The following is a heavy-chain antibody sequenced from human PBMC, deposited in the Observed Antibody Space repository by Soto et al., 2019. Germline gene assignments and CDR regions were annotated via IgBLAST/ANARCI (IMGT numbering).Heavy chain of an antibody. D-gene: IGHD2-15*01. CDR1: GGTFSSYT. Sequence: QVQLVQSGAEVKKPGSSVKVSCKASGGTFSSYTISWVRQAPGQGLEWMGRIIPILGIANYAQKFQGRVTITADKSXXTAYMELSSLRSEDTAVYYCARDGRYCSGGSCYSVWGQGTLVTVSS. CDR3: ARDGRYCSGGSCYSV. V-gene: IGHV1-69*08. J-gene: IGHJ4*02. CDR2: IIPILGIA.